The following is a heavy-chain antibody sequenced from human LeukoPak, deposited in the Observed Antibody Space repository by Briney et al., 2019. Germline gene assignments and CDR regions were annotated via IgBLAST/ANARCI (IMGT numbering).Heavy chain of an antibody. V-gene: IGHV4-39*01. CDR3: ARFKGGTGFDY. CDR1: GGSITTSDFD. CDR2: ISSSSKG. J-gene: IGHJ4*02. D-gene: IGHD1-26*01. Sequence: SETLSLTCTVSGGSITTSDFDWAWIRQPPRQGFQWIATISSSSKGYFYPSLMRRVTISVDTSKNQFSLDVTSVTAADTGLFYCARFKGGTGFDYWGRGILVIVS.